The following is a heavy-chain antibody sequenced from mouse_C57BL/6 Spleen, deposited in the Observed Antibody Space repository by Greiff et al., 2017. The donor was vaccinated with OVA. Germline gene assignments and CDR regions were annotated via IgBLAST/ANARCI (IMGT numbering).Heavy chain of an antibody. J-gene: IGHJ3*01. D-gene: IGHD2-3*01. Sequence: EVMLVESGEGLVKPGGSLKLSCAASGFTFSSYAMSWVRQTPEKRLEWVAYISSGGDYIYYADTVKGRFTISRDKARNTLYLKMSSLKSEDTAMYYCTREGDYDEAWFDYWGQGTLVTVSA. CDR2: ISSGGDYI. CDR3: TREGDYDEAWFDY. CDR1: GFTFSSYA. V-gene: IGHV5-9-1*02.